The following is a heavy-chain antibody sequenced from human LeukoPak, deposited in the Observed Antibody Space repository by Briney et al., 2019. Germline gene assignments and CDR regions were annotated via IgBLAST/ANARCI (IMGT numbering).Heavy chain of an antibody. CDR1: GFTFSSYA. D-gene: IGHD1-14*01. CDR3: ARDVLAAGATGTFDI. Sequence: GGSLRLSCAASGFTFSSYAMHWVRQAPGKGLEWVAVISYDGSNKYYADSVKGRFTISRDNSKNTLYLQMNSLRAEDTAVYYCARDVLAAGATGTFDIWGQGTMVTVSS. J-gene: IGHJ3*02. CDR2: ISYDGSNK. V-gene: IGHV3-30-3*01.